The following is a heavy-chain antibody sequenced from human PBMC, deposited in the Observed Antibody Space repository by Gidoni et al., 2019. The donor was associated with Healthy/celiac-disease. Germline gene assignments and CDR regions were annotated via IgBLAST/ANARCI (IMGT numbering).Heavy chain of an antibody. V-gene: IGHV1-3*01. CDR2: INAGNGNT. CDR1: GYTFTSYA. Sequence: QVQLVQSGAEVKKPGASVKVSCKASGYTFTSYAMHWVRQAPGQRLEWMGWINAGNGNTKYSQKFQGRVTITRDTSASTAYMELSSLRSEDTAVYYCASTEGPLPSLLWFGELLFYWGQGTLVTVSS. CDR3: ASTEGPLPSLLWFGELLFY. D-gene: IGHD3-10*01. J-gene: IGHJ4*02.